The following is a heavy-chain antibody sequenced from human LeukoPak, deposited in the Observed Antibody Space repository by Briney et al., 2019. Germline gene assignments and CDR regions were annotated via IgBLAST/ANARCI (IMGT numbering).Heavy chain of an antibody. J-gene: IGHJ4*02. V-gene: IGHV3-21*04. CDR2: ISTSSSFI. CDR1: GFTFSSYS. D-gene: IGHD4-17*01. CDR3: ARAPGGFHGDYSPIAY. Sequence: PGGSLRLSCAASGFTFSSYSMNWVRQAPGKGLEWVSSISTSSSFIYYADSVKGRFTISRDNAKNSLYLQMNSLRADETAIYYCARAPGGFHGDYSPIAYWGQGTLVTVSS.